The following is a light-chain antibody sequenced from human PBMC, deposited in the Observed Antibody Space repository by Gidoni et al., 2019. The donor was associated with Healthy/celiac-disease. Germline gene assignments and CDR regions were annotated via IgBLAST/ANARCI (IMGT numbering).Light chain of an antibody. CDR3: CSYAGSYTVV. CDR1: SSDVGGYNY. Sequence: QSALTQPRPVSGSPGQSVTISCTGTSSDVGGYNYVSWYQQHPGKAPKLMIYDVSKRPSGVPGRFSGSKSGNTASLTISGLQAEDEADYYCCSYAGSYTVVFGGGTKLT. V-gene: IGLV2-11*01. J-gene: IGLJ2*01. CDR2: DVS.